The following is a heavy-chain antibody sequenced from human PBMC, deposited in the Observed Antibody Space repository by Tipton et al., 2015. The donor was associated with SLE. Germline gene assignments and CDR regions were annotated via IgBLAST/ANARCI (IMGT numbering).Heavy chain of an antibody. V-gene: IGHV4-31*03. CDR2: IYYSGST. CDR1: GGSISSGGYY. Sequence: TLSLTCTVSGGSISSGGYYWSWIRQHPGKGREWIGYIYYSGSTYYNPSLKSRVTISVDMSKNQFSLKLSSVTAADTAVYYCARDGFGVVIGYWGQGTLVTVSS. J-gene: IGHJ4*02. CDR3: ARDGFGVVIGY. D-gene: IGHD3-3*01.